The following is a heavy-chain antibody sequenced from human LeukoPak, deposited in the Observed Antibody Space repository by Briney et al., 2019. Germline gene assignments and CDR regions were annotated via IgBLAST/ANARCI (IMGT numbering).Heavy chain of an antibody. Sequence: GESLKISCKGSGYSFTSYWIGWVRQMPGNGLEWMGIIYPGDSDTRYRPSFQGQVTISADKSISTAYLQWSSLKASDTAMYYCTRRGESSSWYYWGQGTLVTVSS. D-gene: IGHD6-13*01. CDR1: GYSFTSYW. J-gene: IGHJ4*02. CDR3: TRRGESSSWYY. V-gene: IGHV5-51*01. CDR2: IYPGDSDT.